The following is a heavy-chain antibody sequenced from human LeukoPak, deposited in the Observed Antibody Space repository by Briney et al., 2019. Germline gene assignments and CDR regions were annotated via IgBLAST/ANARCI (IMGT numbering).Heavy chain of an antibody. CDR1: GGSISSTSYF. CDR2: IYYSGST. CDR3: ARGVVVGATNGMRTLFPRSKRFDP. D-gene: IGHD1-26*01. J-gene: IGHJ5*02. V-gene: IGHV4-39*07. Sequence: SETLSLTCTVSGGSISSTSYFWGWIRQPPGKGLEWIGSIYYSGSTYYTPSLKSRVTISVDTSKNQFSLKLSSVTAADTAVYYCARGVVVGATNGMRTLFPRSKRFDPWGQGTLVTVSS.